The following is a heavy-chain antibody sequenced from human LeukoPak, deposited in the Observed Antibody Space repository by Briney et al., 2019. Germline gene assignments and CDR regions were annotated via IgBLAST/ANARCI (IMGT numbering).Heavy chain of an antibody. V-gene: IGHV3-7*01. CDR1: GSTFSSYW. D-gene: IGHD4-17*01. Sequence: GGSLRLSCAASGSTFSSYWMSWVRQAPGKGLEWVANIKQDGSEKYYVDSVKGRFTISRDNVKNSLYLQMNSLRAEDTAVYYCARLPDDYGDYKYFQHWGQGTLVTVSS. CDR3: ARLPDDYGDYKYFQH. CDR2: IKQDGSEK. J-gene: IGHJ1*01.